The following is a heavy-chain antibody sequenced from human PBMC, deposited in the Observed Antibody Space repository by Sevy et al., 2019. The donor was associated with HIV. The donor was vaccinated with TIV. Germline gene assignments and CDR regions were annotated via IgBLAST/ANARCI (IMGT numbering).Heavy chain of an antibody. CDR3: ASVRPCGGDCYFFDS. Sequence: ASVKVSCTASGGTLSNYGMHWVRQAPGQGLEWMGGIIPRPGISSSVHKFRDRVTITADVSTNTLYMELRRLTSEDTAGYFCASVRPCGGDCYFFDSWGQGSLVTVSS. D-gene: IGHD2-21*02. V-gene: IGHV1-69*10. J-gene: IGHJ4*02. CDR1: GGTLSNYG. CDR2: IIPRPGIS.